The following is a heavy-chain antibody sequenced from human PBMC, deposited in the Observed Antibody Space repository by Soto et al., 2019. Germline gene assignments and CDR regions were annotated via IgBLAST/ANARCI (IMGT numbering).Heavy chain of an antibody. J-gene: IGHJ4*02. CDR1: GFTFSDYY. Sequence: QVQLVESGGGLVKPGQSLSLSCATSGFTFSDYYMAWIRQAPGKGLEWVGYINNGGDIVHYSDSVKGQFRISRDNTKNSLFLRMTSLRAEQTAIYYCARDVTKTTIGVVDSWGQGALFTVSS. D-gene: IGHD3-3*01. V-gene: IGHV3-11*01. CDR2: INNGGDIV. CDR3: ARDVTKTTIGVVDS.